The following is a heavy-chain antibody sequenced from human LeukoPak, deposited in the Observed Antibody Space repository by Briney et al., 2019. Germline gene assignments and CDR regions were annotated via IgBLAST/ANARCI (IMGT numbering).Heavy chain of an antibody. Sequence: SETLSLTCSVSDDSITMYYWTWIRQPPGKGLEWIGYVDHTGSTNFNPSLNGRVSISRDTTKNLFSLRLRSVTAADTAVYFCARGRVSSSAWYSTYYYYFYMDVWGKGTTVTVSS. J-gene: IGHJ6*03. D-gene: IGHD1-1*01. CDR1: DDSITMYY. CDR3: ARGRVSSSAWYSTYYYYFYMDV. CDR2: VDHTGST. V-gene: IGHV4-59*01.